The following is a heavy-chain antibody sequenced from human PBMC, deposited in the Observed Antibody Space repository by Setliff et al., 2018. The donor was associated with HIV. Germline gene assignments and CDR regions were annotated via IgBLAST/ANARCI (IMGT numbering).Heavy chain of an antibody. V-gene: IGHV4-34*12. D-gene: IGHD3-10*01. Sequence: PSETLSLTCAVSGYSISSGYFWSWIRQPPGKGLEWIGEIVHDGSTNYNPSLKSRVTISIDTSKSQFSLRLRSVTAADTALYYCAKVPRVTLIRGVIEGAWFDPWGQGTLVTVSS. J-gene: IGHJ5*02. CDR2: IVHDGST. CDR1: GYSISSGYF. CDR3: AKVPRVTLIRGVIEGAWFDP.